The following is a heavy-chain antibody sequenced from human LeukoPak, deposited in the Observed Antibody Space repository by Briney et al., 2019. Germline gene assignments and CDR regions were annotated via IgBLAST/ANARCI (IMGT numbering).Heavy chain of an antibody. Sequence: PSETLSLTCTVSGGSISSYYWSWIRQPPGKGLEWIGYIYYSGSTNHNPSLKSRVTISVDTSKNQFSLKLSSVTAADTAVYYCARGYYDSSGYYYSFDYWGQGTLVTVSS. CDR2: IYYSGST. CDR1: GGSISSYY. J-gene: IGHJ4*02. V-gene: IGHV4-59*01. D-gene: IGHD3-22*01. CDR3: ARGYYDSSGYYYSFDY.